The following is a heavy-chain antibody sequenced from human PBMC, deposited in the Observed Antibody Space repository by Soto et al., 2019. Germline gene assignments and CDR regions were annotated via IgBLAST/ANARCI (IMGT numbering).Heavy chain of an antibody. D-gene: IGHD2-2*01. CDR1: GYTFTGYY. Sequence: ASVKVSCKASGYTFTGYYMHWVRQAPGQGLEWMGWINPNSGGTNYAQKFQGRVTMTRDTSISTAYMELSRLRSDDTAVYYCARDRKYQLLWWFDPWGQGTLVTVSS. CDR2: INPNSGGT. V-gene: IGHV1-2*02. J-gene: IGHJ5*02. CDR3: ARDRKYQLLWWFDP.